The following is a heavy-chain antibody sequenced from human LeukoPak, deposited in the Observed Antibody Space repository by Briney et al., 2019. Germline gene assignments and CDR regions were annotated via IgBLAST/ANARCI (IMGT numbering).Heavy chain of an antibody. J-gene: IGHJ3*02. CDR3: ARESNLFGVADDAFDI. D-gene: IGHD3-3*01. CDR1: GGSISSYY. CDR2: IYYSGST. Sequence: SKTLSLTCTVSGGSISSYYWSWIRQPPGKGLEWIGYIYYSGSTNYNPSLKSRVTISVDTSKNQFSLKLSSVTAADTAVYYCARESNLFGVADDAFDIWGQGTMVTVSS. V-gene: IGHV4-59*01.